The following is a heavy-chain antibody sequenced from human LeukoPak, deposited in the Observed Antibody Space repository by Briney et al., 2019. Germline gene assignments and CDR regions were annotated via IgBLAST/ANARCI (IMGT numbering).Heavy chain of an antibody. Sequence: PVGSLRLSCVASGFTFSDYWMSWVRQAPGKGLEWVANIKEDGSENYYVDSVRGRFTISRDNAKNSLYLQMNSLRAEDTAMYYCARAYAGGIFDSWGQGTLVTVSS. CDR1: GFTFSDYW. D-gene: IGHD3-16*01. CDR2: IKEDGSEN. J-gene: IGHJ4*02. V-gene: IGHV3-7*04. CDR3: ARAYAGGIFDS.